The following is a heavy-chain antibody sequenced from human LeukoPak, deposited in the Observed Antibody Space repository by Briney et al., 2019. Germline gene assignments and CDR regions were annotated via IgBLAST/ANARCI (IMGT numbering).Heavy chain of an antibody. D-gene: IGHD5-12*01. J-gene: IGHJ4*02. V-gene: IGHV4-59*08. CDR2: IYYSGST. CDR1: GGSISSYY. Sequence: SETLSLTCTVSGGSISSYYWSWIRQPPGKGLEWIGYIYYSGSTNYNPSLKSRVTISVDMSKNQFSLKLSSVTAADTAVYYCARSGDSGYDFDYWGQGTLVTVSS. CDR3: ARSGDSGYDFDY.